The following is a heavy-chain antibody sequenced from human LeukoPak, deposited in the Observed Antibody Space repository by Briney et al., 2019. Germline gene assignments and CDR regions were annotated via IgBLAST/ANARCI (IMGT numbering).Heavy chain of an antibody. Sequence: GASVKVSCKASGYTFTGYYIHWVRQAPGQGLEWMGYINPNSGYTNYAQKFQDRVTVTRDTSIGTAYMELSRLRSDDTAVYYCAREEANTRIHFDYWGQGTLVTVSS. V-gene: IGHV1-2*02. D-gene: IGHD3-22*01. J-gene: IGHJ4*02. CDR3: AREEANTRIHFDY. CDR1: GYTFTGYY. CDR2: INPNSGYT.